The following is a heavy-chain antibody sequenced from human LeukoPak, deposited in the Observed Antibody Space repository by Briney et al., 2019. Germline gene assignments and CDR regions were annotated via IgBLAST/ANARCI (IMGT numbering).Heavy chain of an antibody. D-gene: IGHD1-26*01. J-gene: IGHJ4*02. CDR3: AREESGSYFRY. CDR1: GFSVINNY. Sequence: GGSLRLSCAASGFSVINNYMSWVRRAPGKGLEWVSVIYEGDSTYYADSVKGRFTITRDNSKNTLYLQMNSLRAEDTAVYYCAREESGSYFRYWGQGTLVTVSS. CDR2: IYEGDST. V-gene: IGHV3-53*01.